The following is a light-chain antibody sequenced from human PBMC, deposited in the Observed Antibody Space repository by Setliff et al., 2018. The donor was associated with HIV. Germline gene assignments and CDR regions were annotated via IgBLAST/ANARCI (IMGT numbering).Light chain of an antibody. Sequence: QSALTQSASVSGTPGQSITISCTGTSGDVGAYNYVSWYQRHPGKAPKLLIYDVRNRPSGVSNRFSGSKSGNTASLTISGLQPEDEADYYCGSYTSTNTRVFGTGTKVTVL. V-gene: IGLV2-14*03. J-gene: IGLJ1*01. CDR2: DVR. CDR1: SGDVGAYNY. CDR3: GSYTSTNTRV.